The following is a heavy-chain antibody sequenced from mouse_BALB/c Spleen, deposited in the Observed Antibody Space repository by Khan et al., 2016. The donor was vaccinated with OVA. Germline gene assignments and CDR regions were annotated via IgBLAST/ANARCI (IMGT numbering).Heavy chain of an antibody. J-gene: IGHJ1*01. CDR2: IWTGGST. Sequence: VQLQESGPGLVAPSQSLSITCTVSGFSLTSYGVHWVRQPPGKGLEWLGVIWTGGSTNYNSALMSRLSISKDNSKSQVFLKMNSLQTDDTAMYDCARYYGNYGWYFDVWGEGTTVTVSS. D-gene: IGHD2-1*01. CDR1: GFSLTSYG. V-gene: IGHV2-9*02. CDR3: ARYYGNYGWYFDV.